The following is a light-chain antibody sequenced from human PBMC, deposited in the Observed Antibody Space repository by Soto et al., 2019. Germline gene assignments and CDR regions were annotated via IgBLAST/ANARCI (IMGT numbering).Light chain of an antibody. CDR3: CSYTSSVSYV. Sequence: QSALTQPASVSGSPGLSITISCTGTSSDVGGYNYVSWYQQHPGKAPKFMIYEVSNRPSGVSDRFSGSKSGNTASLTISGLQAEDEADYYCCSYTSSVSYVFGTGTKLTVL. CDR1: SSDVGGYNY. CDR2: EVS. J-gene: IGLJ1*01. V-gene: IGLV2-14*01.